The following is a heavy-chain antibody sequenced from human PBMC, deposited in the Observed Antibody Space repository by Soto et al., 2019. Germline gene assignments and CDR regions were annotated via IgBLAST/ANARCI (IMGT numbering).Heavy chain of an antibody. J-gene: IGHJ4*02. CDR2: FDPEDGET. D-gene: IGHD1-26*01. Sequence: ASVKVSCKXSGYTLTELSMHWVRQAPGKGLEWMGGFDPEDGETIYAQKFQGRVTMTEDTSTDTAYMELSSLRSEDTAVYYCATAMYSGVAFDYWGQGTLVTVSS. CDR3: ATAMYSGVAFDY. V-gene: IGHV1-24*01. CDR1: GYTLTELS.